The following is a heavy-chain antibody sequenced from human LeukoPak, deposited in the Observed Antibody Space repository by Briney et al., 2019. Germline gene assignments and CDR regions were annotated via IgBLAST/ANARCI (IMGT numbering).Heavy chain of an antibody. CDR1: GGSLSFHN. CDR3: ARFFDFWSGYWFGP. J-gene: IGHJ5*02. Sequence: SETLSLTCTVSGGSLSFHNWSWIRQPPGKGLEWVGYIYDNGDTNYNPSLKSRVNISVDTSKNQFSLKLSSVTAADTAVYYCARFFDFWSGYWFGPWGQGTLVTVSS. CDR2: IYDNGDT. V-gene: IGHV4-59*11. D-gene: IGHD3-3*01.